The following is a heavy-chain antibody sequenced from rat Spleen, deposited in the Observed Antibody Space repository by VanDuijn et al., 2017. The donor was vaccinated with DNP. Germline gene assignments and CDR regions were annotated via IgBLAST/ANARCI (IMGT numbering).Heavy chain of an antibody. Sequence: EVQLVESGGGLVQPGRSLKLSCAASGFTFSFYGMAWVRQAPKKGLEWVASISASGGSTSYRDSVKGRFTISRDNAKSTLYLQMDSLRSEDTATYYCARRGYYGSPWYFDYWGQGVMVTVSS. CDR1: GFTFSFYG. CDR3: ARRGYYGSPWYFDY. V-gene: IGHV5S23*01. D-gene: IGHD1-3*01. CDR2: ISASGGST. J-gene: IGHJ2*01.